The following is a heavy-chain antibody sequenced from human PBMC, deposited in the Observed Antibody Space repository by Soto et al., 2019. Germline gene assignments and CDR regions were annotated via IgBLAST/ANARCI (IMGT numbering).Heavy chain of an antibody. CDR2: IYPDDSET. D-gene: IGHD3-10*01. CDR3: ARQSTMVRGVFVFDY. CDR1: GYSFTSYW. V-gene: IGHV5-51*01. Sequence: GESLKISCKGSGYSFTSYWIGWVRQMPGKGLEWMGVIYPDDSETRYSPSFQGQVTISADKSISTAYLQWSSLKASDTAMYYCARQSTMVRGVFVFDYWGQGTLVTVSS. J-gene: IGHJ4*02.